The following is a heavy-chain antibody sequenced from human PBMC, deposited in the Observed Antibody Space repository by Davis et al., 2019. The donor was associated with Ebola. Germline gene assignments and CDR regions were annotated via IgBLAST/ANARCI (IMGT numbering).Heavy chain of an antibody. CDR3: ARTTKTSISASGLGYTYFDP. J-gene: IGHJ5*02. CDR1: GGSFSDYF. D-gene: IGHD1-1*01. Sequence: SETLSLTCAAYGGSFSDYFWSWIRRPPGKGLEWIGTSSHGGITNYNPSLKSRVSISVDTSRDQFSLDLYSVTAADTAVYSCARTTKTSISASGLGYTYFDPWGQGTLVTVSS. CDR2: SSHGGIT. V-gene: IGHV4-34*01.